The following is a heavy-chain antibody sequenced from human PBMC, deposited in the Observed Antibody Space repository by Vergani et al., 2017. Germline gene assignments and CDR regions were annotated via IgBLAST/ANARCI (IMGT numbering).Heavy chain of an antibody. V-gene: IGHV3-7*01. CDR3: AGDPPGRLPHFDY. CDR1: GFTFSSYW. D-gene: IGHD2-21*01. J-gene: IGHJ4*02. Sequence: EVQLVESGGGLVQPGGSLRLSCAASGFTFSSYWMSWVRQAPGKGLEWVANIKQDGSEKYYVDSVKGRFTISRDHAKNSLYLQMNSLRDEDTAVYYCAGDPPGRLPHFDYWGQGTLVTVSS. CDR2: IKQDGSEK.